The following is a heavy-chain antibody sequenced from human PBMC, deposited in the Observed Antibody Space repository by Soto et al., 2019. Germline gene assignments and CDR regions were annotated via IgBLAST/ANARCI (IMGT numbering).Heavy chain of an antibody. D-gene: IGHD3-22*01. CDR1: GGSISSYY. J-gene: IGHJ4*02. V-gene: IGHV4-59*01. Sequence: SETLSLTCTVSGGSISSYYWSWIRQPPGKGLEWIGYIYYSGSTNYNPSLKSRVTISVDTSKNQFSLKLSSVTAADTAVYYCAREEWRNYYDSSGYFFDYWGQGTLVPVSS. CDR3: AREEWRNYYDSSGYFFDY. CDR2: IYYSGST.